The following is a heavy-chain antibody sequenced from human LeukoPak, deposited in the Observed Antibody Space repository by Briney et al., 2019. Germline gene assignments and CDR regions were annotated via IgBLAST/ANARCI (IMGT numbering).Heavy chain of an antibody. D-gene: IGHD5-12*01. CDR3: ARDTSPVDILPTIGVN. J-gene: IGHJ4*02. CDR2: INPNSGGT. Sequence: ASVKVSCKASGYTFTDYYMHWVRQAPGQGLEWMGWINPNSGGTNYAQKFQGRVTMTRDTSISTAYMELSRVRSDDTAVYYCARDTSPVDILPTIGVNWGQGTLVTVSS. CDR1: GYTFTDYY. V-gene: IGHV1-2*02.